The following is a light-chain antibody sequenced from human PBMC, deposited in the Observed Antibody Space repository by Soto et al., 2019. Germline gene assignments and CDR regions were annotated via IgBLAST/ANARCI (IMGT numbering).Light chain of an antibody. J-gene: IGKJ1*01. Sequence: EIVLTQSPGTLSLSPGERATLSCRASHTISSSYLAWYQQKPGQAPRLLMYGISRRATAIPEGWSGSGSGTEFTLTTTRLEPEDFSVYYCQQYVTSSPRTFGQGTKVEIK. CDR2: GIS. CDR1: HTISSSY. V-gene: IGKV3-20*01. CDR3: QQYVTSSPRT.